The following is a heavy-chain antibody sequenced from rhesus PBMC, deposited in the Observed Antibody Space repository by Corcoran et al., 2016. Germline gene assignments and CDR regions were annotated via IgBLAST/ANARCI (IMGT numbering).Heavy chain of an antibody. CDR3: ARATTVYGLDS. D-gene: IGHD1-14*01. Sequence: EVQLVESGGGVVQPGGSLRLSCAASGFTFDDYAMHWVRQSSGKGLEWVSGISWRGGSTYYANSVKGPFTISSSNAKNSLCLQMGSLRAEDTALYYCARATTVYGLDSWGQGVVVTVSS. CDR1: GFTFDDYA. V-gene: IGHV3-201*01. J-gene: IGHJ6*01. CDR2: ISWRGGST.